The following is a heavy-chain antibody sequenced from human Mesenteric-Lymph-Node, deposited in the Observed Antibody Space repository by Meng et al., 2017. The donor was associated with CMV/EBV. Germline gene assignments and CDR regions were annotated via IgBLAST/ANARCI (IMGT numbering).Heavy chain of an antibody. CDR3: ARTLGFHNYGDYGF. Sequence: SAYPFTGYNMHWVRHAPGQGLEWMGWINPNSGGTNYAQKFQGRVTMTRDTSISTVYMELSRLTSDDTAVYYCARTLGFHNYGDYGFWGQGTLVTVSS. CDR2: INPNSGGT. V-gene: IGHV1-2*02. J-gene: IGHJ4*02. D-gene: IGHD4-17*01. CDR1: AYPFTGYN.